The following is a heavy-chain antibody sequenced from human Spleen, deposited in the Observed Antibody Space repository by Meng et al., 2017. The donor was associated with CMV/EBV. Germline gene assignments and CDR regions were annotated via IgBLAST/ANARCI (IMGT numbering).Heavy chain of an antibody. D-gene: IGHD3-3*01. V-gene: IGHV3-30*02. CDR3: AKDSGITIFGVVIGNWFDP. CDR1: GFTFSSYG. J-gene: IGHJ5*02. CDR2: IRYDGSNK. Sequence: GESLKISCAASGFTFSSYGMHWVRQAPGKGLEWVAFIRYDGSNKYYADSVKGRFTISRDNSKNTLYLQMNSLRAEDTAVYYCAKDSGITIFGVVIGNWFDPWGQGTLVTVSS.